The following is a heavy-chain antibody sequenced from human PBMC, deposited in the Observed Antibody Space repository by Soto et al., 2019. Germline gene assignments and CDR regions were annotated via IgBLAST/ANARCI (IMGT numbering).Heavy chain of an antibody. CDR2: IDHSGST. CDR1: GGSFSGYY. V-gene: IGHV4-34*01. J-gene: IGHJ4*02. CDR3: AREDYYDSSGPILDC. Sequence: QVQLQQWGAGLLKPSETLSLTCAVYGGSFSGYYWSWIRQPPGKGLEWIGEIDHSGSTNYNPSLKSSVTISVDTSKNQFSLKLSSMTAADTAVYYCAREDYYDSSGPILDCWGQGTLDTVS. D-gene: IGHD3-22*01.